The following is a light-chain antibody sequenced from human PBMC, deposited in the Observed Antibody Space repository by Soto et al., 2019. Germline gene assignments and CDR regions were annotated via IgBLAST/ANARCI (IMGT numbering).Light chain of an antibody. CDR3: SSTSSSTRV. V-gene: IGLV2-14*01. Sequence: QSALTQPASVSGSPGQSITISCTGTSSDVGDYNYVSWYQQHPGKAPKLMIFDVSNRPSGVSNRFSGSKSGNTASLTISGLQAEDEADYYCSSTSSSTRVFGTGTKLTVL. CDR1: SSDVGDYNY. J-gene: IGLJ1*01. CDR2: DVS.